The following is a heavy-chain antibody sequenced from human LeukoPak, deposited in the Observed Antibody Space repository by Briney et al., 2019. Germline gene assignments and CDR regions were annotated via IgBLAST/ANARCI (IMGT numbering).Heavy chain of an antibody. V-gene: IGHV4-39*07. J-gene: IGHJ5*02. CDR1: GASISNSDFY. Sequence: SETLSLTCTVSGASISNSDFYWGWIRQPPGKGLEWIGTLYYGGSPLYNASLTSRVSMSVETSKNQFSLRLSSVTAADTAVYYCARVNDCSGSSCFSRWFDPWGQGTLTTVSS. CDR2: LYYGGSP. D-gene: IGHD2-15*01. CDR3: ARVNDCSGSSCFSRWFDP.